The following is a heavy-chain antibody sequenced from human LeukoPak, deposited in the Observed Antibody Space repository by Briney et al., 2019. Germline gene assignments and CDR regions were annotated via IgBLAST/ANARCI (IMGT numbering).Heavy chain of an antibody. CDR3: AKDGYSYGSNYLDY. J-gene: IGHJ4*02. CDR2: ISGSDGST. D-gene: IGHD5-18*01. CDR1: GFTFSSYA. Sequence: GGSLRLSCAASGFTFSSYAMSWVRQAPGKGLEWVSGISGSDGSTYYADSVKGRFTISRDNSKNTLYLQMNSLRAEDTAVYYCAKDGYSYGSNYLDYWGQGTLVTVSS. V-gene: IGHV3-23*01.